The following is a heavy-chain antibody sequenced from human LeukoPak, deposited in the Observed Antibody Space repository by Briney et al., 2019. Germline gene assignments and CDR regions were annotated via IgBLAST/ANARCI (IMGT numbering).Heavy chain of an antibody. CDR2: IIPIFGTA. CDR3: ARDYCSGGSCYGWDAFDI. D-gene: IGHD2-15*01. V-gene: IGHV1-69*13. CDR1: GGTFSSYA. Sequence: GASVKVSCKASGGTFSSYAISWVRQAPGQGLEWMGGIIPIFGTANYAQKFQGRVTITADESTSTAYMELSSLRSDDTAVYYCARDYCSGGSCYGWDAFDIWGQGTMVTVSS. J-gene: IGHJ3*02.